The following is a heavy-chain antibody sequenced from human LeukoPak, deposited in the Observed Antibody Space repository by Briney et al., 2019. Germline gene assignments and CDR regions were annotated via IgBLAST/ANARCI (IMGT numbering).Heavy chain of an antibody. CDR3: AKAKGRAWYYYGMDV. Sequence: GRSLRLSCAASGFTFSSYGMHWVRQAPGKGLEWVAVISYDGSNKYYADSVKGRFTISSDNSKNTLYLQMNSLRAEDTAVYYCAKAKGRAWYYYGMDVWGKGTTVTVSS. J-gene: IGHJ6*04. CDR2: ISYDGSNK. D-gene: IGHD3-10*01. V-gene: IGHV3-30*18. CDR1: GFTFSSYG.